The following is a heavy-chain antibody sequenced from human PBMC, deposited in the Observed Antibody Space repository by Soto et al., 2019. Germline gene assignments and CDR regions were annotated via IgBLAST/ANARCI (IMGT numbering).Heavy chain of an antibody. J-gene: IGHJ6*01. CDR2: LSHDETNK. Sequence: QVQLVESGGGVVQPGRSLRLSCAASGFTFSTYGMHWVRQAPGKGLEWVAALSHDETNKFYADSVKGRFTISRDNSKNTLYLEMFSLRAEDTAVYYCVKEGRGSTTSCSRCYGLDVW. CDR1: GFTFSTYG. V-gene: IGHV3-30*18. CDR3: VKEGRGSTTSCSRCYGLDV. D-gene: IGHD2-2*01.